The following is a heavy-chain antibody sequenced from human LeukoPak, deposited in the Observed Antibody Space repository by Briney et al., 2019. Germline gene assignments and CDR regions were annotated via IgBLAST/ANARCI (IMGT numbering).Heavy chain of an antibody. CDR3: ARGSTVTTHWFDP. D-gene: IGHD4-17*01. CDR1: GGSISSYY. V-gene: IGHV4-59*08. J-gene: IGHJ5*02. Sequence: SETLSLTCTVSGGSISSYYWSWIRQPPGKGLEWIGYIYYSGSTYYNPSLKSRVTISVDTSKNQFSLKLSSVTAADTAVYYCARGSTVTTHWFDPWGQGTLVTVSS. CDR2: IYYSGST.